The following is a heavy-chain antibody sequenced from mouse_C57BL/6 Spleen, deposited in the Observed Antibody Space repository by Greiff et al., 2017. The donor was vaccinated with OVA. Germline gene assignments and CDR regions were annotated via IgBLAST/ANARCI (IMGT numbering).Heavy chain of an antibody. CDR1: GYTFTDYE. CDR3: TTLYSNYDAY. D-gene: IGHD2-5*01. J-gene: IGHJ3*01. V-gene: IGHV1-15*01. Sequence: VQLQQSGAELVRPGASVTLSCKASGYTFTDYEMHWVKQTPVHGLEWIGAIDPETGGTAYNQKFKGKAILTADKSSSTAYMELRSLTSEDSAVYYCTTLYSNYDAYWGQGTLVTVSA. CDR2: IDPETGGT.